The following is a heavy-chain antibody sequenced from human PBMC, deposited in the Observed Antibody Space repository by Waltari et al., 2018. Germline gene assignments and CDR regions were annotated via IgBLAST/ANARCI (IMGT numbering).Heavy chain of an antibody. D-gene: IGHD2-8*02. CDR3: ARENTPRGWFDP. Sequence: QVQLVESGGGVVQPGRSLRLSCAASGFTFSSYGMPWVRQAPGKGLEWVAVIWYDGSNKYYADSVKGRFTISRDNSKNTLYLQMNSLRAEDTAVYYCARENTPRGWFDPWGQGTLVTVSS. CDR2: IWYDGSNK. V-gene: IGHV3-33*01. CDR1: GFTFSSYG. J-gene: IGHJ5*02.